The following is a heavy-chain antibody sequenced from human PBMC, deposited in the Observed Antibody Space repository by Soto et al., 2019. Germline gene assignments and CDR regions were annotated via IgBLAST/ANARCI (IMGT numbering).Heavy chain of an antibody. CDR2: IYSGGST. Sequence: EVQLVETGGGLIQPGGSLRLSCAASGFTVSSNYMSWVRQAPGKGLEWVSVIYSGGSTYYADSVKGRFTISRDNSKNTLYLQMNSLRAEDTAVYYSASLRGTYYYGSGSYYNWGQGTLVTVSS. V-gene: IGHV3-53*02. CDR3: ASLRGTYYYGSGSYYN. J-gene: IGHJ4*02. D-gene: IGHD3-10*01. CDR1: GFTVSSNY.